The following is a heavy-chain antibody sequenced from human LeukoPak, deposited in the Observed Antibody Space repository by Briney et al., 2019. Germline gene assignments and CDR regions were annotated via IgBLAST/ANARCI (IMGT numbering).Heavy chain of an antibody. CDR2: INHNGNVN. D-gene: IGHD3-16*01. V-gene: IGHV3-7*03. CDR3: ARGGGLDV. J-gene: IGHJ6*02. CDR1: GFTLSSYW. Sequence: GGSLRLSCAASGFTLSSYWMNWAGQAPGKGLEWVASINHNGNVNYYVDSVKGRFTISRDNAKNSLYLQMSNLRAEDTAVYFCARGGGLDVWGQGATVTVSS.